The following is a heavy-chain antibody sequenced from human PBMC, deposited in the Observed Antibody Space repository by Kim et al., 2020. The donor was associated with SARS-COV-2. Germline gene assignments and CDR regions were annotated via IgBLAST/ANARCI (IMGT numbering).Heavy chain of an antibody. Sequence: SETLSLTCTVSGGSISSSSYYWGWIRQPPGKGLEWIGSIYYSGSTYYNPSLKSRVTISVDTSKNQFSLKLSSVTAADTAVYYCARRQWERLFDYWGQGTLVTVSS. CDR1: GGSISSSSYY. CDR3: ARRQWERLFDY. J-gene: IGHJ4*02. D-gene: IGHD1-26*01. V-gene: IGHV4-39*01. CDR2: IYYSGST.